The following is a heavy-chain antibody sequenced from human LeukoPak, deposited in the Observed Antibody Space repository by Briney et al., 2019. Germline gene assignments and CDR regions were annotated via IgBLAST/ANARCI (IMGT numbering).Heavy chain of an antibody. J-gene: IGHJ4*02. CDR1: GFTFSSYW. CDR2: INSDGTRT. CDR3: ATEYYGSYNY. V-gene: IGHV3-74*01. Sequence: QTGGSLRLSCAASGFTFSSYWMFWVRQAPGKGLVWVSRINSDGTRTTYADSVKGRFTISRDNAKYTLYLQMNSLRAEDTAVYYCATEYYGSYNYWGQGTLLTVSS. D-gene: IGHD1-26*01.